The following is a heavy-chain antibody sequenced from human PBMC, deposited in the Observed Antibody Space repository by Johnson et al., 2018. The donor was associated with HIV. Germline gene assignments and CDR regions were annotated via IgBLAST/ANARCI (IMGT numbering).Heavy chain of an antibody. CDR2: IYSGGST. J-gene: IGHJ3*02. CDR1: GFTFSSNY. D-gene: IGHD1-26*01. V-gene: IGHV3-66*01. Sequence: EVQLVESGGGLAQPGGSLRLSCSASGFTFSSNYMSWVRQAPGKGLEWVSVIYSGGSTYYADSVKGRFTISRDNSKNTLYLQMNSLRAEDTAVYYCAKSGFSGSYQGAYDIWGQGTMVTVSS. CDR3: AKSGFSGSYQGAYDI.